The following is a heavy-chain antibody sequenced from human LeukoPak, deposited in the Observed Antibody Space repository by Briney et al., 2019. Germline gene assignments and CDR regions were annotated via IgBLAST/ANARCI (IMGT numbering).Heavy chain of an antibody. D-gene: IGHD2-2*01. CDR2: IIPILGIA. V-gene: IGHV1-69*02. CDR1: GGTLSSYT. J-gene: IGHJ4*02. Sequence: SVKLSCKVSGGTLSSYTISWVRQAPGQALEWMGRIIPILGIANYAQKFQGRVTITADKSTSTAYMELSSLRSEDTAVYYCASYQSSTNFDYWGQGTLVTVSS. CDR3: ASYQSSTNFDY.